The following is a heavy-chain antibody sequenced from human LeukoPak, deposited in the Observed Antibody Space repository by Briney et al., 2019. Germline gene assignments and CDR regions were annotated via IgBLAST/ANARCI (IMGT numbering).Heavy chain of an antibody. CDR3: ARDHDL. CDR2: IYSGGST. Sequence: GGSLRLSCAASGSSVRTGSSYMYWARQAPGKGLEWVSLIYSGGSTSYADSVKGRFTISSDNSKNTLYLEMSSLRTDDTAIYYCARDHDLWGQGILVTVSS. CDR1: GSSVRTGSSY. J-gene: IGHJ5*02. V-gene: IGHV3-53*01.